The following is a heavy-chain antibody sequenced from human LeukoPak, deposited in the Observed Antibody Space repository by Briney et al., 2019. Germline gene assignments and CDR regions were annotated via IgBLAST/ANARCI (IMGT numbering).Heavy chain of an antibody. J-gene: IGHJ4*02. D-gene: IGHD3-22*01. CDR1: GSTFSSNP. V-gene: IGHV3-23*01. CDR2: ISGSGGST. CDR3: AKTAVSYYYGY. Sequence: GGPLRLSWPPPGSTFSSNPMSGSRRAPGKGLEWVSAISGSGGSTYYADSVKGRFTISRDNSKNTLYLQMNSLRAEDTAVYYCAKTAVSYYYGYWGQGTLVTVSS.